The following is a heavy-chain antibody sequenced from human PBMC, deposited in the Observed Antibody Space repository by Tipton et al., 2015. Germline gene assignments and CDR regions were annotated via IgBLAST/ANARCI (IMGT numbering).Heavy chain of an antibody. Sequence: YYMSWLRQAPGKGLEWIGSLSYSGKTAYNPPLRSRVTISVDTSKDQFSLRLSSVTAADTAVYYCARSLFPETAGLENWFDPWGQGTLVTVSS. CDR3: ARSLFPETAGLENWFDP. CDR1: YY. J-gene: IGHJ5*02. CDR2: LSYSGKT. D-gene: IGHD6-13*01. V-gene: IGHV4-39*01.